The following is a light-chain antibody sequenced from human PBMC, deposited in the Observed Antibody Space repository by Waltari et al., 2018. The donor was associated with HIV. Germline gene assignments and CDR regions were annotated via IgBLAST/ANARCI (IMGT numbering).Light chain of an antibody. CDR2: GHS. CDR3: QSYDSSLSGWV. V-gene: IGLV1-40*01. Sequence: QSVLTQPPSVSGAPGQRVTISCTGSNSNIGAGYDIHWYQQLPGTAPKLLIYGHSHRPSGVPDRCSGSKSGTSASLAITGLQAEDEADYYCQSYDSSLSGWVFGGGTKLTVL. CDR1: NSNIGAGYD. J-gene: IGLJ3*02.